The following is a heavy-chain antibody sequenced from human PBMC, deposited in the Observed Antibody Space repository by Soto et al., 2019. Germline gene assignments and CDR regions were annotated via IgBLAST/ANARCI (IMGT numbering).Heavy chain of an antibody. CDR1: GYTFTSYG. V-gene: IGHV1-18*01. CDR2: ISAYNGNT. Sequence: ASVKVSCKASGYTFTSYGISWVRQAPGQGLEWMGWISAYNGNTNYAQKLQGRVTMTTDTSTSTAYMELRSLRSDDTAVYYCARVFGGYSGYDYWFDPWGQGTLVTVSS. CDR3: ARVFGGYSGYDYWFDP. J-gene: IGHJ5*02. D-gene: IGHD5-12*01.